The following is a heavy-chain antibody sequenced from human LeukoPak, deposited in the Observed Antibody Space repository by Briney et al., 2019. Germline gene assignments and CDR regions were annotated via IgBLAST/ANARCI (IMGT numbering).Heavy chain of an antibody. CDR3: ARDRPLIVGATRAFDY. CDR2: ISSSGSTI. CDR1: GFTFSSYE. Sequence: GGSLRLSCAASGFTFSSYETNWVRQAPGKGLEWVSYISSSGSTIYYADSVKGRFTISRDNAKNSLYLQMNSLRAEDTAVYYCARDRPLIVGATRAFDYWGQGTLVTVSS. V-gene: IGHV3-48*03. D-gene: IGHD1-26*01. J-gene: IGHJ4*02.